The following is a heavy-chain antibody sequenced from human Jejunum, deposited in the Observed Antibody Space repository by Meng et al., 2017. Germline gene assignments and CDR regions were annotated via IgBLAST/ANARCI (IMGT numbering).Heavy chain of an antibody. CDR1: GFTFSSCE. D-gene: IGHD6-13*01. Sequence: GGSLRLSCEASGFTFSSCEMNWVRQAPGKALEWISYISGSGNTIYYADSVRGRFTISRDNARNSLYLQMSSLRVEDTAVYDCAREGSSWSMVDYWGHGTRVTVSS. V-gene: IGHV3-48*03. CDR3: AREGSSWSMVDY. CDR2: ISGSGNTI. J-gene: IGHJ4*03.